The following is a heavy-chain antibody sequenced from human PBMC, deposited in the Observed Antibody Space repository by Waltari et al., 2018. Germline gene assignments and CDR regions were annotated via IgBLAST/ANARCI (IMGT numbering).Heavy chain of an antibody. J-gene: IGHJ4*02. CDR2: ISGSGGST. D-gene: IGHD2-15*01. CDR1: GFTFSSYA. Sequence: EVQLLESGGGLVQPGGSLRLSCAASGFTFSSYAMSWVRQAPGTGLEWVSAISGSGGSTYYPDAVKGRLTISRGNSKNTLYLQSNSLSAEDTAVYYCAKDRYCSGGSCYLDYFDYWGQGTLVTVSS. V-gene: IGHV3-23*01. CDR3: AKDRYCSGGSCYLDYFDY.